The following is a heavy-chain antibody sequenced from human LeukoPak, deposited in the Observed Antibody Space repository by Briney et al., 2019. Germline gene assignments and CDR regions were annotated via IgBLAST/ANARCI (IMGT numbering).Heavy chain of an antibody. D-gene: IGHD6-13*01. J-gene: IGHJ3*02. CDR2: IIPIFGTA. CDR3: ARPSWSSNAFDI. V-gene: IGHV1-69*05. Sequence: SVKVSCKASGGTFSSYAISWVRQAPGQGLEWMGGIIPIFGTANYAQKLQGRVTITTDESTSTAYMELSSLRSEDTAVYYCARPSWSSNAFDIWGQGTMVTVSS. CDR1: GGTFSSYA.